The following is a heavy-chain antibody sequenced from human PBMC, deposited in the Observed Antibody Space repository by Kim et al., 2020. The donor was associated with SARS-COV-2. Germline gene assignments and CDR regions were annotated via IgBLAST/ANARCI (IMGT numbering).Heavy chain of an antibody. V-gene: IGHV4-59*01. J-gene: IGHJ5*02. CDR3: ARGGNWLDP. CDR1: GGSISSYY. Sequence: SETLSLTCAVSGGSISSYYWSWIRQPPGKGLEWIGYMYYSGSTNYNPSLKSRVTISVDTSKNQFSLKLSSVTAADTAVYYCARGGNWLDPWAQGTRGNV. CDR2: MYYSGST.